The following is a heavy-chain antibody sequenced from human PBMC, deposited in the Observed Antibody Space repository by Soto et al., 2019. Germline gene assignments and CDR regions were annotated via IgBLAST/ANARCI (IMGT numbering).Heavy chain of an antibody. CDR3: ARWSYDILTGYFYYFEY. J-gene: IGHJ4*02. Sequence: GGSLRLSCAASGFTFSSYSMNWVRQAPGKGLEWVSYISSSSSTIYYADSVKGRFTISRDNAKNSLYLQMNSLRDEDTAVYYCARWSYDILTGYFYYFEYWGQGTLVTVSS. CDR1: GFTFSSYS. CDR2: ISSSSSTI. V-gene: IGHV3-48*02. D-gene: IGHD3-9*01.